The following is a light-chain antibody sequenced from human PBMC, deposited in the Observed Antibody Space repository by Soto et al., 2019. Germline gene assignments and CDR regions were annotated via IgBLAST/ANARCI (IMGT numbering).Light chain of an antibody. V-gene: IGKV3-20*01. CDR3: QQYVSLPRT. J-gene: IGKJ4*01. CDR2: GAS. Sequence: EIVLTQSPGTLSLSPGDRATLSCRASQSVPSNFVAWYQHTLGQAPRLLIYGASTRAAGIPDRFSGGGTGTDFTLTISRLEPADFAMYYCQQYVSLPRTFGGGTKVEIK. CDR1: QSVPSNF.